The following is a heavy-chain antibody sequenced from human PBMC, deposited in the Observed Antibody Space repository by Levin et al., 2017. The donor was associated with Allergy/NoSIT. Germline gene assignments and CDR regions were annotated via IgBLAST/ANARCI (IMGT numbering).Heavy chain of an antibody. CDR3: ARDDCSSSSCYSMDAFDI. V-gene: IGHV3-48*03. CDR1: GFTFSSHE. Sequence: GGSLRLSCAASGFTFSSHEMNWVRQAPGKGLEWISYINTGGTTISYADSVKGRFTISRDNAKNLLYLQMNSLRAEDTAVYYCARDDCSSSSCYSMDAFDIWGQGTMVIVSS. D-gene: IGHD2-2*01. J-gene: IGHJ3*02. CDR2: INTGGTTI.